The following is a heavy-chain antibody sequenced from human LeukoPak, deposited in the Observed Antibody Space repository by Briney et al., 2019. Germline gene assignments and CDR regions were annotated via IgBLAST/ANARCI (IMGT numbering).Heavy chain of an antibody. CDR2: INHSGST. J-gene: IGHJ6*03. Sequence: KPSETLSLTCAVYGGSFSGYYWSWIRQPPGKGLEWIGEINHSGSTNYNPSLKSRVTISVDTSKNQFSLKLSSVTAADTAVYYCARGSGLGSYYYYYMDVWGKGTTVTVSS. D-gene: IGHD3-10*01. CDR3: ARGSGLGSYYYYYMDV. V-gene: IGHV4-34*01. CDR1: GGSFSGYY.